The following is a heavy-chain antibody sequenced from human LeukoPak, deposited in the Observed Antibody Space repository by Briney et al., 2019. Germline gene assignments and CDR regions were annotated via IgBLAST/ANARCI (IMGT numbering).Heavy chain of an antibody. CDR2: INHSGST. J-gene: IGHJ4*02. Sequence: PSETLSLTCAVSGGSFSGYYWSWIRQPPGKGLERIGEINHSGSTNYNPSLKSRVTISVHTSKNQFSLKLSSVTAADTAVYYCARASEMATIPFDYWGQGTLVTVSS. CDR1: GGSFSGYY. V-gene: IGHV4-34*01. CDR3: ARASEMATIPFDY. D-gene: IGHD5-24*01.